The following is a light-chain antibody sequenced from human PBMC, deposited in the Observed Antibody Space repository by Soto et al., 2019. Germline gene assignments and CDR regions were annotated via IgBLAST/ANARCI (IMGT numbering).Light chain of an antibody. V-gene: IGKV3-20*01. CDR2: GAS. CDR1: QSVSSSY. Sequence: EIVLTESPGTLSLSPGERATLSFMASQSVSSSYLAWYQQKPVQAPRLLIYGASIRATGIPDRFSGSGSGTDFTLTISRLEPEDSAVYYCQQYGISPFTFGGGTKVDIK. J-gene: IGKJ4*01. CDR3: QQYGISPFT.